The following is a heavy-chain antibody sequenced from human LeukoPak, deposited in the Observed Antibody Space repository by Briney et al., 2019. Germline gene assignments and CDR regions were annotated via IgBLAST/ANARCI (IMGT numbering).Heavy chain of an antibody. Sequence: GGSLRLSCAVSGFTLNSNWIHWVRQAPGQGLVWVSRINEDGRGTSYADSVKGRFTISKDDAKNTVYLQMNSLRAEDTAVYYCAREYSSSSGRCFDYWGQGTLVTVSS. CDR2: INEDGRGT. D-gene: IGHD6-6*01. CDR3: AREYSSSSGRCFDY. J-gene: IGHJ4*02. CDR1: GFTLNSNW. V-gene: IGHV3-74*01.